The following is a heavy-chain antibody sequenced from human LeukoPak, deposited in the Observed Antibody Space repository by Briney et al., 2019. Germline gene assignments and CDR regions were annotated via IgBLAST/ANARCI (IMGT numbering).Heavy chain of an antibody. V-gene: IGHV1-2*02. CDR1: GGTFSSYA. D-gene: IGHD6-19*01. Sequence: ASVKVSCKASGGTFSSYAITWVRQAPGQGLEWMGWINPTSFGTKYEQKFQGRVTMTRDTSISTDYMELSDLRSDDTAVYYCARFRGSGWYSFDLWGQGTLVTVSS. CDR2: INPTSFGT. CDR3: ARFRGSGWYSFDL. J-gene: IGHJ5*02.